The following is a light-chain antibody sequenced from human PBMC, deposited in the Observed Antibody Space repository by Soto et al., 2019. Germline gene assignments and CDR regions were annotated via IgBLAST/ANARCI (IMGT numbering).Light chain of an antibody. CDR1: QSISSW. J-gene: IGKJ1*01. CDR2: DAS. CDR3: QQYNSYSPKT. V-gene: IGKV1-5*01. Sequence: DIQITQSPSTLSASVGDRVTITCRASQSISSWLAWCQQKPGKAPKLLIYDASSLESGVPSRFSGSGSGTEFTLTISSLQPDDFATYYCQQYNSYSPKTFGQGTKVDIK.